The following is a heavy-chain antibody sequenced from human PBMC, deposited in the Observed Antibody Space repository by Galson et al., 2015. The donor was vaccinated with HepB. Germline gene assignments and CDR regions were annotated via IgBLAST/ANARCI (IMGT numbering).Heavy chain of an antibody. CDR1: GYTLSSYS. CDR3: ARGALVVVVDATQNNWFDP. Sequence: SVKVSCKASGYTLSSYSITWVRQAPGQGLEWMGWISAYSGNTNYAQQLQGRVTLTTDTSTSTAYMELRSLRSDDTAVYYCARGALVVVVDATQNNWFDPWGQGTLVTVSS. CDR2: ISAYSGNT. J-gene: IGHJ5*02. D-gene: IGHD2-15*01. V-gene: IGHV1-18*01.